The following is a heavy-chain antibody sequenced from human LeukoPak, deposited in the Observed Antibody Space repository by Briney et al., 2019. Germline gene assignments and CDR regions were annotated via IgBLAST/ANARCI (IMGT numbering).Heavy chain of an antibody. CDR3: ASAKLGTRTLDY. V-gene: IGHV5-10-1*01. Sequence: GESLKISCKGSGYSFTNYWISWVHQMPGKGLEWMGTIDPTDSYINYSPSFQGHVTISADKSISTAYLQWSSLKASDTATYYCASAKLGTRTLDYWGQGTLVTVSS. J-gene: IGHJ4*02. D-gene: IGHD7-27*01. CDR1: GYSFTNYW. CDR2: IDPTDSYI.